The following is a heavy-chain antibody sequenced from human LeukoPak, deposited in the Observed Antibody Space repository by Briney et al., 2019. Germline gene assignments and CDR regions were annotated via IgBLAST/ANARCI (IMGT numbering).Heavy chain of an antibody. Sequence: PGRSLRLSCAASGFTFSSYAMHWVRQAPGKGLEWVATISYDGSNKYYADSVKSRFTISRDNSKNTLYLQMNSLRAEDTAVYYCARDPELYSSTSYFDYWGQGTLVTVSS. V-gene: IGHV3-30-3*01. CDR3: ARDPELYSSTSYFDY. CDR1: GFTFSSYA. D-gene: IGHD6-13*01. J-gene: IGHJ4*02. CDR2: ISYDGSNK.